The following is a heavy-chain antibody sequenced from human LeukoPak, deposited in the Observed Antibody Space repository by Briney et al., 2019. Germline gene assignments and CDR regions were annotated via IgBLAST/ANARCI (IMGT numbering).Heavy chain of an antibody. D-gene: IGHD3-10*01. CDR3: ARDVGPYYYGSGSSSVFDI. V-gene: IGHV3-30*02. J-gene: IGHJ3*02. CDR1: GFAFSAYG. Sequence: GGSLRLSCAASGFAFSAYGMHWVRQAPGKGLEWLSFIRHDGSSQYYVDSVKGRFTISKDNSKSTLSLQMNSLRAEDTAVYYCARDVGPYYYGSGSSSVFDIWGQGTLVTVPS. CDR2: IRHDGSSQ.